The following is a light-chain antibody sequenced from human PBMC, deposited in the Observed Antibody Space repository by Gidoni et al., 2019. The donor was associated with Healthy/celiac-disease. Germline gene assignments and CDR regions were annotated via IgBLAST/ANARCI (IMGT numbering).Light chain of an antibody. CDR3: QQYNSYSLST. Sequence: DIQMTQSPSTLSASVGDRVTITCRASQSISSWLAWYQQKPGKAPKLLIYKASSLESGVPSRFSGSGSGTEFTLTISSLQPDDFATYYCQQYNSYSLSTFGPGTKVEIK. J-gene: IGKJ3*01. CDR2: KAS. CDR1: QSISSW. V-gene: IGKV1-5*03.